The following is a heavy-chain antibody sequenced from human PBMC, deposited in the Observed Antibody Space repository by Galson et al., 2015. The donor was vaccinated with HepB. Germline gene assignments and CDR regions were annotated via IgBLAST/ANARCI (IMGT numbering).Heavy chain of an antibody. V-gene: IGHV3-74*01. J-gene: IGHJ4*02. CDR1: GFTFRSYW. CDR3: ASAYCGADCYRAPFDY. Sequence: SLRLSCAVSGFTFRSYWMHWVRQAPGKGLVWVSRINSDGSTATYADSVKGRFTISRDNAKDTLYLQMTSLIAEDTAIYYCASAYCGADCYRAPFDYWGQGTLVTVSS. CDR2: INSDGSTA. D-gene: IGHD2-21*01.